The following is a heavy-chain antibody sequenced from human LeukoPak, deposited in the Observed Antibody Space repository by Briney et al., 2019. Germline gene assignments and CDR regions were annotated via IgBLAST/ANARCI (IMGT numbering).Heavy chain of an antibody. CDR2: SIPIFGTA. V-gene: IGHV1-69*05. CDR3: AREIRIAAGSVYSLYDYYYMDV. D-gene: IGHD6-6*01. Sequence: SVKVSCKASGGTFSSYAISWVRQAPGQGLEWMGGSIPIFGTANYAQKFHGRVTITTDESTSTASMELSSLRSEYTAVYYCAREIRIAAGSVYSLYDYYYMDVWGKGTTVTVSS. CDR1: GGTFSSYA. J-gene: IGHJ6*03.